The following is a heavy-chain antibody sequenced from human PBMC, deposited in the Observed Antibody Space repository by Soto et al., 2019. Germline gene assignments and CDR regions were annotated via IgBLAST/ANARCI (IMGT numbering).Heavy chain of an antibody. CDR2: IIPIFGTP. Sequence: QVQLVQSGAEIKKPGSSVKVSCKASGGTFSSYAISWVRQAPGQGLEWVGGIIPIFGTPNYAQKFQGRVTITADESTSTAYMELSSLRSEDTAVYYCARVTKSYYYYYGMDVWGQGTTVTVSS. CDR3: ARVTKSYYYYYGMDV. CDR1: GGTFSSYA. V-gene: IGHV1-69*01. J-gene: IGHJ6*02.